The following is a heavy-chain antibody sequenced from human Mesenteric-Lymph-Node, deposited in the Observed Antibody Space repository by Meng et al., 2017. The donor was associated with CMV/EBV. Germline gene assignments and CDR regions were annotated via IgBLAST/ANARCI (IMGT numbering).Heavy chain of an antibody. CDR3: ARDRGSHYGGGPLYYYYGMDV. J-gene: IGHJ6*02. CDR1: GDSVSSNSAA. V-gene: IGHV6-1*01. D-gene: IGHD1-26*01. CDR2: TYYRSKWYN. Sequence: SETLSLTCAISGDSVSSNSAAWNWIRQSPSRGLEWLGRTYYRSKWYNDYAVSVKSRITINPDTSKNQFSLTLSSVTAADTAVYYCARDRGSHYGGGPLYYYYGMDVWGPGTTVTVSS.